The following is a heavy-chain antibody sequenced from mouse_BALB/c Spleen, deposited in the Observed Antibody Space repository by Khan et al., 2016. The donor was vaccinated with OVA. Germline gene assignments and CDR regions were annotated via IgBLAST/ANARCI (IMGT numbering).Heavy chain of an antibody. CDR2: ISSGGSFT. Sequence: EVELVESGGGLVKPGGSLKLSCAASGFTFSNFAMSWVRQTPEKRLEWVATISSGGSFTYYPDSVKGRFTLSRDNATNTPYLQMSSLRSEYTAVYYCARTPGYYGSNYFDYWGQGTTLTVSS. CDR3: ARTPGYYGSNYFDY. J-gene: IGHJ2*01. D-gene: IGHD1-1*01. CDR1: GFTFSNFA. V-gene: IGHV5-9-3*01.